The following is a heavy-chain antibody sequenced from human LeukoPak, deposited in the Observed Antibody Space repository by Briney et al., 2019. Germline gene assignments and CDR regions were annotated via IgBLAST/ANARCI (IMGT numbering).Heavy chain of an antibody. CDR2: ISGGGGST. CDR1: GFTFTSYS. J-gene: IGHJ4*02. CDR3: AKGGKWDVTPFDY. Sequence: WGSLRLSCAASGFTFTSYSMNWVRQAPGPGLEWVSTISGGGGSTYYADSVKGRFTISRDNSKNTLYLQVNSLRAEDPAVYYCAKGGKWDVTPFDYWGQGTLVTVSS. D-gene: IGHD1-26*01. V-gene: IGHV3-23*01.